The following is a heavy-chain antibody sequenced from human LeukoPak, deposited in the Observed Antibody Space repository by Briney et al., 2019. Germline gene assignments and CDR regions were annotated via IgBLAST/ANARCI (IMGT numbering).Heavy chain of an antibody. V-gene: IGHV3-33*06. J-gene: IGHJ4*02. CDR1: GFTFSSYG. CDR3: AKGMYDYVWGSYEPAFDY. D-gene: IGHD3-16*01. Sequence: GGSLRLSCAASGFTFSSYGMHWVRQAPGKGLEWVAVIWYDGSNKYYADSVKGRFTISRDNSKNTLYLQMNSLRAVDTAVYYCAKGMYDYVWGSYEPAFDYWGQGTLVTVSS. CDR2: IWYDGSNK.